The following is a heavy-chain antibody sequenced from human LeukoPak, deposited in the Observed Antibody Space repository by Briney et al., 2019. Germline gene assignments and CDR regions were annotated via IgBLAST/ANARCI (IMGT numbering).Heavy chain of an antibody. CDR3: AKAPVTTCRGAYCYPFDY. V-gene: IGHV3-23*01. J-gene: IGHJ4*02. Sequence: GGSLRLSCAASGFTFSTYGMNWVRQAPGKGLEWVSGIRGNGVTTYYADSVKGRFTISRDSSKNTLFLQMNRLRPEDAAVYYCAKAPVTTCRGAYCYPFDYWGQGTLVTVSS. CDR1: GFTFSTYG. CDR2: IRGNGVTT. D-gene: IGHD2-21*01.